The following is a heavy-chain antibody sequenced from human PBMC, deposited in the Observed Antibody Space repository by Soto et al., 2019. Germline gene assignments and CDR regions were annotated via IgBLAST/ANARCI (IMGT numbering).Heavy chain of an antibody. D-gene: IGHD3-16*01. CDR2: IKEDGSGK. CDR1: GFTFSSYW. J-gene: IGHJ4*02. Sequence: GGSLRLSCTASGFTFSSYWMSWVRQAPGKGLGWVANIKEDGSGKYYVDSVKGRFSISRDNARNSLYLQMNSLRVEDTAVYYCVRVGRLGGYWGQGALVTVSS. V-gene: IGHV3-7*03. CDR3: VRVGRLGGY.